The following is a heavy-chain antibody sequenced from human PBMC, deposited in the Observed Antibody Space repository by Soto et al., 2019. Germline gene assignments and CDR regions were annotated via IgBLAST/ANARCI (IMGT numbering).Heavy chain of an antibody. J-gene: IGHJ6*02. CDR3: AGVYGSSLRHYYFYGMDV. CDR2: ISGSGGST. V-gene: IGHV3-23*01. CDR1: GFPFSSYA. Sequence: PGSSLRLSCAASGFPFSSYAMSWVLQAPGKGLEWVSAISGSGGSTYYADSVKGLFTISRDNSKNTLYLQMNSLRAEDTAVYYCAGVYGSSLRHYYFYGMDVWGQGTTVTVSS. D-gene: IGHD6-13*01.